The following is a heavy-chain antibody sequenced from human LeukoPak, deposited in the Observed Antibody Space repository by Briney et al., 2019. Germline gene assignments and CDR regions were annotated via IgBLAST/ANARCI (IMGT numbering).Heavy chain of an antibody. CDR2: IYYSGST. Sequence: SETLSLTCTVSGGSISSYYLSWIRQPPGKGLEWIGYIYYSGSTNYSPSLKSRVTISVDTSKNQFSLKLSSVTAADTAVYYCARGDSSGWYYFDYWGQGTLVTVSS. V-gene: IGHV4-59*01. CDR1: GGSISSYY. CDR3: ARGDSSGWYYFDY. D-gene: IGHD6-19*01. J-gene: IGHJ4*02.